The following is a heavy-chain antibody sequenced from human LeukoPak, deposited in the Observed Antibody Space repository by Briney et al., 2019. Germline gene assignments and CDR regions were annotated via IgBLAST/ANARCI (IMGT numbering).Heavy chain of an antibody. CDR1: GFTFSDYY. CDR2: ISSSGSTI. J-gene: IGHJ4*02. CDR3: ASWGSSSSPLPSY. V-gene: IGHV3-11*04. Sequence: GGSLRLSCAASGFTFSDYYMSWIHQAPGKGPEWVSYISSSGSTIYYADSVKGRFTISRDNAKNSLYLQMNSLRAEDTAVYYCASWGSSSSPLPSYWGQGTLVTVSS. D-gene: IGHD6-6*01.